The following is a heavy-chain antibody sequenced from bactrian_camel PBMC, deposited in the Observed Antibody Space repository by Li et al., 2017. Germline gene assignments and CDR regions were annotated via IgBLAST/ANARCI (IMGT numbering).Heavy chain of an antibody. CDR3: IKNSLDY. J-gene: IGHJ4*01. Sequence: HVQLVESGGDVVKPGGSLRLSCAASGFTFTDYGMSWVRQAPGKGLEWVSSDAGNSYYADSVKGRFTISRDNAKNTLYLQMNSLKSEDAAMYYCIKNSLDYWGQGTQVTVS. V-gene: IGHV3S7*01. CDR1: GFTFTDYG. CDR2: SDAGNS.